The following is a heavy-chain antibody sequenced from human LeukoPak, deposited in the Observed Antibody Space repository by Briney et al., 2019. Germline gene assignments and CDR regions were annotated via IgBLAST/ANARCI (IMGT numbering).Heavy chain of an antibody. Sequence: PGRSLRLSCAASGFTFSTYWMSWVRHAPGKGLEWVANIKQDGSEKYYVDSVKGPFTISRDKAKNSLYLQMNSLRAEDTAVYYCARDKGGSYSSFDYWGQGTLVTVSS. CDR2: IKQDGSEK. J-gene: IGHJ4*02. CDR3: ARDKGGSYSSFDY. V-gene: IGHV3-7*03. D-gene: IGHD1-26*01. CDR1: GFTFSTYW.